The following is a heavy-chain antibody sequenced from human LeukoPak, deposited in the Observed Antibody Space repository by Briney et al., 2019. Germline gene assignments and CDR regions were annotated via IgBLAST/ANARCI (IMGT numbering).Heavy chain of an antibody. CDR3: AREDPYYYDSSGYYGWFDP. V-gene: IGHV1-18*01. Sequence: ASVKVSCKASGYTFTSYGISWVRQAPGQGLEWMGWISAYNGNTNYAQKLQGRVTMTTDTSTSTAHMELRSLRSDDTAVYYCAREDPYYYDSSGYYGWFDPWGQGTLVTVSS. CDR2: ISAYNGNT. J-gene: IGHJ5*02. CDR1: GYTFTSYG. D-gene: IGHD3-22*01.